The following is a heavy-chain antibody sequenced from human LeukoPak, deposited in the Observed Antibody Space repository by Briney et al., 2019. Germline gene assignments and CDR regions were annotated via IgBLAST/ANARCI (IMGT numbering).Heavy chain of an antibody. J-gene: IGHJ4*02. V-gene: IGHV4-59*08. CDR1: GGSISSYY. CDR3: AREHSGTSTEFDY. Sequence: SETLSLTCTVSGGSISSYYWSWIRQPPGKGLEWIGYIYYSGSTNYNPSLKSRVTISVDTSRNQFSLKLRSVTAADTAVYYCAREHSGTSTEFDYWGQGTLVTVSS. D-gene: IGHD1-26*01. CDR2: IYYSGST.